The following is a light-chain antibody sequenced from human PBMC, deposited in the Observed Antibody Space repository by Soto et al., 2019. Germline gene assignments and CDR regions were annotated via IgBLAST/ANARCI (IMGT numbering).Light chain of an antibody. Sequence: SSELTQPLSVSVSPGQTARITCSGDALPKQYAYWYQQKPGQAPDLVIYTDTERPSGIPERFSGSSSGTTVTLTISGVRAEDEADYYCQSSDSSGTYVVFGGGTKLTVL. CDR2: TDT. CDR1: ALPKQY. J-gene: IGLJ2*01. V-gene: IGLV3-25*03. CDR3: QSSDSSGTYVV.